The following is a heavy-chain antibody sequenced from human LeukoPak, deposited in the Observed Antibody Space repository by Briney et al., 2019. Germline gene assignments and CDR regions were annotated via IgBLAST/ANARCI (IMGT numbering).Heavy chain of an antibody. Sequence: GESLKISCKGSGYSFNTFWIGWVRQMPGKGLEWMGIIYPGDSDTRYRPAFQGQVNISADKSISTAYLEWSSLKASGTAMYYCARRYCTSTGCYAHDAFDIWGQGTMVTVSS. CDR3: ARRYCTSTGCYAHDAFDI. CDR2: IYPGDSDT. J-gene: IGHJ3*02. CDR1: GYSFNTFW. D-gene: IGHD2-2*01. V-gene: IGHV5-51*01.